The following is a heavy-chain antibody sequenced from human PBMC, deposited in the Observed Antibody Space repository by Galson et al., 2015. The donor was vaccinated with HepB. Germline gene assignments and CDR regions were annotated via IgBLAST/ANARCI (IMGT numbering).Heavy chain of an antibody. J-gene: IGHJ3*01. CDR2: IDPRDSYI. CDR1: GYIFTSFW. D-gene: IGHD2-21*02. CDR3: ARFRSDSDTFDL. Sequence: QSGAEVKKPGESLRISCKGSGYIFTSFWITWVRLMPGKGLECMGRIDPRDSYINYSPSFQGHVTISAGKSITTAYLQWSSLRASDTAIYYCARFRSDSDTFDLWGQGTMVTV. V-gene: IGHV5-10-1*01.